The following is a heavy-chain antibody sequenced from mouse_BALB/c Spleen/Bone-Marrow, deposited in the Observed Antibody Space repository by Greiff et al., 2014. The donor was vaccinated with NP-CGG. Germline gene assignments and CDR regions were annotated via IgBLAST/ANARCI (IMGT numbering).Heavy chain of an antibody. J-gene: IGHJ4*01. D-gene: IGHD2-14*01. CDR2: ISSYYGDA. Sequence: QVQLQQSGAELVRPGVSVKISCKGSGYTFTDYAVHWVKQSHTKSLEWIGLISSYYGDATYNQKFKGKATMTVDKSSSTAFLELARLTSEDSAICYCARSGKVRNAMDYWGQGTSVTVSS. CDR1: GYTFTDYA. CDR3: ARSGKVRNAMDY. V-gene: IGHV1-67*01.